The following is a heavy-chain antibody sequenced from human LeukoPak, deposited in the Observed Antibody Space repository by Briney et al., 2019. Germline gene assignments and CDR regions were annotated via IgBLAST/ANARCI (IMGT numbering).Heavy chain of an antibody. D-gene: IGHD2-2*01. Sequence: GGSLRLSCAASGFTFSSYGMHWVRQAPGKGLEWVAVIWYDGSNKYYADSVKGRFTISRDNSKNTLYLQMNSLRAEDTAVYYCARDGYYCSSTSCHQGYFDYWGQGTLVTVSS. CDR3: ARDGYYCSSTSCHQGYFDY. CDR2: IWYDGSNK. CDR1: GFTFSSYG. J-gene: IGHJ4*02. V-gene: IGHV3-33*01.